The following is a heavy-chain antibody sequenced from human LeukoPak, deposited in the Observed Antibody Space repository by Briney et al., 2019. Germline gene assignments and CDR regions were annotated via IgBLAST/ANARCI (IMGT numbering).Heavy chain of an antibody. D-gene: IGHD2-2*01. CDR2: ISSDGSST. CDR3: AKGKGCSSTSCYSFDY. V-gene: IGHV3-74*01. CDR1: GFTFSSYR. Sequence: GGSLRLSCAGSGFTFSSYRMHWVRQAPGKGLVWVSRISSDGSSTTYADSVKGRFTISRDTSKNTLYLQMNSLRAEDTAVYYCAKGKGCSSTSCYSFDYWGQGTLVTVSS. J-gene: IGHJ4*02.